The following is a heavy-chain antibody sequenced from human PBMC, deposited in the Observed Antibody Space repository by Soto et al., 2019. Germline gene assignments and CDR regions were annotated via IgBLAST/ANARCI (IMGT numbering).Heavy chain of an antibody. Sequence: EVQLVESGGGLVQPGGSLRLSCAASGFTFSSYSMNWVRQAPGKGLEWVSYISSSSSTIYYADSVKGRFTISRDNAKNSLYLQMNSLRDEDTAVYYCATKENDFWSGYYPNWAFDMWGQGTMVTVSS. D-gene: IGHD3-3*01. CDR3: ATKENDFWSGYYPNWAFDM. J-gene: IGHJ3*02. V-gene: IGHV3-48*02. CDR1: GFTFSSYS. CDR2: ISSSSSTI.